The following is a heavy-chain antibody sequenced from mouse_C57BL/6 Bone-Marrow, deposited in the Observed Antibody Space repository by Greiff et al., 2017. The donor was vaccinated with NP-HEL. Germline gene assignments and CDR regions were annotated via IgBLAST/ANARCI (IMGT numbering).Heavy chain of an antibody. CDR2: ISDGGSYT. J-gene: IGHJ3*01. CDR1: GFTFSSYA. D-gene: IGHD1-1*01. Sequence: DVILVESGGGLVKPGGSLKLSCAASGFTFSSYAMSWVRQTPEKRLEWVATISDGGSYTYYPDNVKGRFTISRDNAKNNLYLQMSHLKSEDTAMYYCARLLRFAYWGQGTLVTVSA. V-gene: IGHV5-4*03. CDR3: ARLLRFAY.